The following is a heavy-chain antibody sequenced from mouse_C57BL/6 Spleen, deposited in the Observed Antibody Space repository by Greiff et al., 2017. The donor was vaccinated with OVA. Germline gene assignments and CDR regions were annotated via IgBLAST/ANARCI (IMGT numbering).Heavy chain of an antibody. CDR2: ISYDGSN. J-gene: IGHJ2*01. CDR3: ARKNDGYPYYFDY. Sequence: EVKLQESGPGLVKPSQSLSLTCSVTGYSITSGYYWNWIRQFPGNKLEWMGYISYDGSNNYNPSLKNRISITRDTSKNQFFLKLNSVTTEDTATYYCARKNDGYPYYFDYWGQGTTLTVSS. V-gene: IGHV3-6*01. CDR1: GYSITSGYY. D-gene: IGHD2-3*01.